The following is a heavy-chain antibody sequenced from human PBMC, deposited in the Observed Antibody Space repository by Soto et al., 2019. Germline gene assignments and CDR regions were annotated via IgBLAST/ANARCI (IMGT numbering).Heavy chain of an antibody. CDR3: ARLILPFTEPFDY. D-gene: IGHD3-16*02. V-gene: IGHV4-39*01. Sequence: PSETLSLTCTVSGGSVRSSGYYWAWIRQPPGKGLEWIGSLYSSGKTYRNPSLKSRVTMSDDTSKNQLSLRLSSVTAADTAVYYCARLILPFTEPFDYWGQGTLVTVSS. J-gene: IGHJ4*02. CDR1: GGSVRSSGYY. CDR2: LYSSGKT.